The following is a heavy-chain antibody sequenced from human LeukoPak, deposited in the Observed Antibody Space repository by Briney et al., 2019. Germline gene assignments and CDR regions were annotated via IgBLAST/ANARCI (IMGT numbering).Heavy chain of an antibody. J-gene: IGHJ4*02. Sequence: ASVKVSCKASGYTFTSYAMNWVRQAPGQGLEWWGWINTNTGNPTYSQGFTGRFVFSLDTSVSTAYLRISGLKAEDTAVYYCARGIAVAAFVYWGQGTLVTVSS. CDR2: INTNTGNP. V-gene: IGHV7-4-1*02. CDR1: GYTFTSYA. D-gene: IGHD6-19*01. CDR3: ARGIAVAAFVY.